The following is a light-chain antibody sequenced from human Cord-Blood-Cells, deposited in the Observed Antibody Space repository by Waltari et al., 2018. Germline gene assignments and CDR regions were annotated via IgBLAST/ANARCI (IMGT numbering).Light chain of an antibody. Sequence: DIVMTQSPDSLAVSLGERATINCKSSQSVLYSSNNKNYLAWYQQKPGQPPKLLIYWASPRESGVPDRSSGSGSGTDFTLTICSLQAEDVAVYCCQQYYSTPWTFGQGTKVEIK. CDR3: QQYYSTPWT. J-gene: IGKJ1*01. V-gene: IGKV4-1*01. CDR1: QSVLYSSNNKNY. CDR2: WAS.